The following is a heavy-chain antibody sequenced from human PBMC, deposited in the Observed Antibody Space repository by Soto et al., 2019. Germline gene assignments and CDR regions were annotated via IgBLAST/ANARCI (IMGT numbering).Heavy chain of an antibody. Sequence: GGSLRPSCAASGFTFSDYGMHWVRQAPGKGLGWVAVISYDGRKNYYGDSVKGRFTIARDNSKNTLSLQMSSLRFDDTAVYYCAKALPIYTSGWYNYHGMDVWGQGTTVTVSS. V-gene: IGHV3-30*18. CDR2: ISYDGRKN. J-gene: IGHJ6*02. D-gene: IGHD6-19*01. CDR3: AKALPIYTSGWYNYHGMDV. CDR1: GFTFSDYG.